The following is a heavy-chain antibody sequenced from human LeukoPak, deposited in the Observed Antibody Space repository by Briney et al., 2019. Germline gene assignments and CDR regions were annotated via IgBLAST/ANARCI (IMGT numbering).Heavy chain of an antibody. J-gene: IGHJ4*02. V-gene: IGHV4-59*01. Sequence: SETLSLTCTVSGGSISSYYWSWIRQPPGKGLEWIGYIYYSGSTNYNPSLKSRVTISVDTSKNQFSLKLSSVTAADTAVYYCASNLAAAVAGRRWGQGTLVTVSS. CDR1: GGSISSYY. CDR3: ASNLAAAVAGRR. D-gene: IGHD6-19*01. CDR2: IYYSGST.